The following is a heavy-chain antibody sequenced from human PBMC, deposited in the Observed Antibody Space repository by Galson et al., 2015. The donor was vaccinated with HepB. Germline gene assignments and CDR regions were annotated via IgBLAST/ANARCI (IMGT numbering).Heavy chain of an antibody. CDR3: ARARYSASAPDQ. CDR1: GYTFTQYG. CDR2: ISGYNADT. D-gene: IGHD6-13*01. J-gene: IGHJ5*02. Sequence: SVKVSCKASGYTFTQYGISWVRQAPGHGLEWMGWISGYNADTNYAQNLQGRVTMTTDTSTATFFMELRSLRSDDTAVYYCARARYSASAPDQWGQGTLVTVFS. V-gene: IGHV1-18*01.